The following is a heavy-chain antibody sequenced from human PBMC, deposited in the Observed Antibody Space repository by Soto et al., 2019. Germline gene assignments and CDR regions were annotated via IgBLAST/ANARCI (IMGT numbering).Heavy chain of an antibody. CDR2: INHSGST. V-gene: IGHV4-34*01. CDR3: AARPSYYDFWSGYSADY. Sequence: SETLSLTCAVYGGSFSGYYLSWIRQPPGKGLEWIGEINHSGSTNYNPSLKSRVTISVDTSKNQFSLKLSSVTAADTAVYYCAARPSYYDFWSGYSADYWGQGTLVTVSS. CDR1: GGSFSGYY. J-gene: IGHJ4*02. D-gene: IGHD3-3*01.